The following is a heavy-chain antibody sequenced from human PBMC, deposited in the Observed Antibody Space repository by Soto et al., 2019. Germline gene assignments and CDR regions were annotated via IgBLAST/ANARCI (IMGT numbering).Heavy chain of an antibody. CDR3: STSNTTCPGCYS. V-gene: IGHV4-59*01. Sequence: QVQLQESGPGLVKPSETLSLTCIVSGVSISSGYCTWIRQSPGKGLEWIGYISHSGLRHYRASLQSRLIMSVQTSKYQFSLNLTSVTAAETAIYYCSTSNTTCPGCYSWGQGTLVTVSS. D-gene: IGHD2-2*01. CDR1: GVSISSGY. J-gene: IGHJ5*02. CDR2: ISHSGLR.